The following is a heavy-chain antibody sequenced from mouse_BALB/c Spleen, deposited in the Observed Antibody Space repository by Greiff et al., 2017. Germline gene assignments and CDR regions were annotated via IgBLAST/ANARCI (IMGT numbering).Heavy chain of an antibody. CDR2: INPSNGRT. V-gene: IGHV1S81*02. Sequence: QVQLHQPGAELVKPGASVKLSCKASGYTFTSYWMHWVKQRPGQGLEWIGEINPSNGRTNYNEKFKSKATLTVDKSSSTAYMQLSSLTSEDSAVYYCARKYGNYFYYAMDYWGQGTSVTVSS. CDR1: GYTFTSYW. D-gene: IGHD2-10*02. CDR3: ARKYGNYFYYAMDY. J-gene: IGHJ4*01.